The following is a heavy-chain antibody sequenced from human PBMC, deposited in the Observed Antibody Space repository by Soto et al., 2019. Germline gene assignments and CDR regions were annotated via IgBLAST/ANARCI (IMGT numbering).Heavy chain of an antibody. V-gene: IGHV3-9*01. CDR1: GFTFDVYA. CDR3: RKRRLCYYYSMDV. J-gene: IGHJ6*03. CDR2: ISWNGGSI. D-gene: IGHD2-21*01. Sequence: EVQLVESGGGWVQRGRCLRLSCAASGFTFDVYAMHWVRQAPGKGLEWVSGISWNGGSIGYADSVKGRFTISRDNAKNSVYLQMNRLRGEDTAWYYWRKRRLCYYYSMDVLGKGTTVTV.